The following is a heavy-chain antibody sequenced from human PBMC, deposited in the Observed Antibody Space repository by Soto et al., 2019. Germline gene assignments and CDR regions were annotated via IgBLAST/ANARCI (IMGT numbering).Heavy chain of an antibody. CDR3: ARGTSDSSGYPLDY. Sequence: SETLSLTCNVSGGSISSYYWSWIRQPAGKGLEWIGRIYTSGSTNYTPSLKSRVTMSVDTSKNQFSLKMRSVTAADTAVYYCARGTSDSSGYPLDYWGQGTLVTVSS. CDR2: IYTSGST. V-gene: IGHV4-4*07. J-gene: IGHJ4*02. CDR1: GGSISSYY. D-gene: IGHD3-22*01.